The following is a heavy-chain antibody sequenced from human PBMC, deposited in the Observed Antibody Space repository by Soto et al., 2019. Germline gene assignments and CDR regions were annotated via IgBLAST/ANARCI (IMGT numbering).Heavy chain of an antibody. J-gene: IGHJ4*02. CDR1: GYTFTSYY. CDR3: ARGPSSGAFDY. V-gene: IGHV1-3*01. CDR2: INPDNGNT. Sequence: QVQFVQSGAEVKKPGASVQVSCKASGYTFTSYYLHWMRQAPGQRLEWMGWINPDNGNTRYSQNFQGRVTLTRDTSAHSVYMELSSLTSEDTAMYYCARGPSSGAFDYWGQGTLVTVSS. D-gene: IGHD3-10*01.